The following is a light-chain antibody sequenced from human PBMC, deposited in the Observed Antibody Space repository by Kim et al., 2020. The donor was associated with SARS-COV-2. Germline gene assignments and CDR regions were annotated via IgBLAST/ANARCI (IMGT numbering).Light chain of an antibody. V-gene: IGLV3-21*04. CDR1: GIGSKI. CDR2: YDS. Sequence: PGKPAAYPWGGTGIGSKIVPWYQQRRGQAPVLVISYDSVRPSGIPERFSGSNSGNTATVTISRVEAGDEDDYYCKVWDSGDDHRVVFGGGTKLTVL. CDR3: KVWDSGDDHRVV. J-gene: IGLJ2*01.